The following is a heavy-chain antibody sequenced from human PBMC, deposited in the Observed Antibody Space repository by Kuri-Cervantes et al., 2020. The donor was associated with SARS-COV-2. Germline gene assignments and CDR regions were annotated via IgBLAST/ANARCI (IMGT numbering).Heavy chain of an antibody. CDR2: VNPNNGGT. CDR1: GYTFTAYF. V-gene: IGHV1-2*02. D-gene: IGHD3-22*01. Sequence: ASVKVFCKASGYTFTAYFIHWVRQAPGQGLEWMGWVNPNNGGTTSAEKFQGRVTMTRDTSDSTAYMELSRLRSDDTAVYYCARLGSSGPSYYYAMDLWGRGTTVTVSS. CDR3: ARLGSSGPSYYYAMDL. J-gene: IGHJ6*02.